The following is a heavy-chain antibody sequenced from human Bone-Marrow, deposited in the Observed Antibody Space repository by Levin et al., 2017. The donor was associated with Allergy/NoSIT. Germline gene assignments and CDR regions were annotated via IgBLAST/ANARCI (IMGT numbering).Heavy chain of an antibody. CDR1: GGSISSGSYY. J-gene: IGHJ4*02. CDR3: AGDSYGPAYYFDY. V-gene: IGHV4-61*02. Sequence: PSETLSLTCTVSGGSISSGSYYWSWIRQPAGKGLEWIGRIYTSGSTNYNPSLKSRVTISVDTSKNQFSLKLSSVTAADTAVYYCAGDSYGPAYYFDYWGQGTLVTVSS. CDR2: IYTSGST. D-gene: IGHD5-18*01.